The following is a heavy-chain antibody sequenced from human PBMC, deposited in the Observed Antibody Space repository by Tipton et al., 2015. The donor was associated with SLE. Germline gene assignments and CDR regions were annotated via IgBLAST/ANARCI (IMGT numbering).Heavy chain of an antibody. J-gene: IGHJ4*02. CDR2: ISSSSSYI. CDR1: GFTFSDYW. Sequence: SLRLSCAASGFTFSDYWMSWVRQAPGKGLEWVSSISSSSSYIYYADSVKGRFTISRDNAKNSLYLQMNSLRAEDTAVYYCARGAYYYDSSGYPFDYWGQGTLVTVSS. V-gene: IGHV3-21*03. CDR3: ARGAYYYDSSGYPFDY. D-gene: IGHD3-22*01.